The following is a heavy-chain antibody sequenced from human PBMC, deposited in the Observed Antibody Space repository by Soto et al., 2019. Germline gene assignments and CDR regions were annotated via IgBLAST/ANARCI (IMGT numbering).Heavy chain of an antibody. CDR2: IYYSGST. V-gene: IGHV4-30-4*01. Sequence: QVQLQESGPGLVKPSQTLSLTCTVSGGSISSGDYYWSWIRQPPGKGLEWIGYIYYSGSTYYNPSLKIRVTTSVDTSKNQFSRKLSFVTAADTALYYCAWVGKKGAIAGVLFDYGGQGTLVTVSS. J-gene: IGHJ4*02. CDR1: GGSISSGDYY. CDR3: AWVGKKGAIAGVLFDY. D-gene: IGHD1-26*01.